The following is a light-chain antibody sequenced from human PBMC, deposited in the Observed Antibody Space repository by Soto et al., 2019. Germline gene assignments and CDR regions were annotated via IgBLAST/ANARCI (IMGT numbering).Light chain of an antibody. CDR3: QQYNNWPAIT. J-gene: IGKJ5*01. CDR2: GTS. Sequence: ILITHSPSTLSVSPGERSTLSCRAIQSVDSNLAWYQQRPGQAPRLLIYGTSTRATGIPARFSGSGSGTEFTLSISSLQSEDFAVYYCQQYNNWPAITFGQGTRLEIK. CDR1: QSVDSN. V-gene: IGKV3D-15*01.